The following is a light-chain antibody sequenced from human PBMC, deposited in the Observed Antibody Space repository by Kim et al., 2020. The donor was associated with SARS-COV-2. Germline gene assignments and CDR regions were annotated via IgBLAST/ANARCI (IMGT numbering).Light chain of an antibody. Sequence: DIVMTQSPDSLAVSLGERATINCKSSQSVLYSSKNKNYLAWYQQKPGQPPKLLIYWASTRESGVPDRFSGSESGTDFTLSISSLQAEDVAVYYCQQYYRTPLTFGGGTKVDIK. CDR1: QSVLYSSKNKNY. V-gene: IGKV4-1*01. J-gene: IGKJ4*01. CDR3: QQYYRTPLT. CDR2: WAS.